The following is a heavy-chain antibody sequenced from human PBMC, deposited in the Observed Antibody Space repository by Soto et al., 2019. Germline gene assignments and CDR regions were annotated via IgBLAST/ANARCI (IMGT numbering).Heavy chain of an antibody. D-gene: IGHD2-15*01. V-gene: IGHV5-51*01. J-gene: IGHJ4*02. Sequence: GESLKTSCKTSGYNFIDYWIAGVRPMPGKGLEGMGIGYPRDSDTRYSPSFQGQVTLSAERSNGTAFLQWRSLKASDTALYYCARPPLPGYSIHFNSWGQGTLVTVSS. CDR1: GYNFIDYW. CDR2: GYPRDSDT. CDR3: ARPPLPGYSIHFNS.